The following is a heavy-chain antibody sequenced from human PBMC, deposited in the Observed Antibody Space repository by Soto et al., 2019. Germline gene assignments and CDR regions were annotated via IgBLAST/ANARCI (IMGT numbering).Heavy chain of an antibody. CDR2: ISSSGSTI. J-gene: IGHJ6*02. D-gene: IGHD6-19*01. V-gene: IGHV3-48*03. CDR3: ARDQEVHDSRGHKIRAMDV. Sequence: PRVSLRLSCAASGFPFSSYEMNWVRQAPGKGLEWVSYISSSGSTIYYADSVKGRFTISRDNAKNSLYLQMNSLRVEDTAVYYCARDQEVHDSRGHKIRAMDVWGQGTTVTVSS. CDR1: GFPFSSYE.